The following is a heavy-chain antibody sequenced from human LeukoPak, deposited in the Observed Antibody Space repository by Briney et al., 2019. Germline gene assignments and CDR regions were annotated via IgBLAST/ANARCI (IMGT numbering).Heavy chain of an antibody. CDR1: GYTLTELS. V-gene: IGHV1-24*01. J-gene: IGHJ4*02. Sequence: ASVKVSCKVSGYTLTELSMHWVRQAPGKGLEWMGGFDPEDGETIYAQKFQGRVTITADESSSTVFMELSSLRSEDTAVYYCARETSVYGSGSYLHWGQGTLVTVSS. CDR3: ARETSVYGSGSYLH. D-gene: IGHD3-10*01. CDR2: FDPEDGET.